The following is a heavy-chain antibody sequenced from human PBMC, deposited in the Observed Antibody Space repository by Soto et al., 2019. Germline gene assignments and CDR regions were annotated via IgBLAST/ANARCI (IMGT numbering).Heavy chain of an antibody. J-gene: IGHJ5*02. Sequence: SETLSLTCSVSGGSVNSSRYFWGWVRQPPGKGLEWIGSIYYSGSTYYNPSIRRRVTISVDTSKNQFSLQLSSVTAADTAVFYCARHYSSGSRNWFDPWGQGTLVTVSS. V-gene: IGHV4-39*01. CDR1: GGSVNSSRYF. CDR2: IYYSGST. D-gene: IGHD6-19*01. CDR3: ARHYSSGSRNWFDP.